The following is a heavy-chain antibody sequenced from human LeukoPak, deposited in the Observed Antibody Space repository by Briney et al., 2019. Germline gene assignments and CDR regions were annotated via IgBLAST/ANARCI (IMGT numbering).Heavy chain of an antibody. CDR2: ISGSGGST. J-gene: IGHJ3*02. V-gene: IGHV3-23*01. D-gene: IGHD3-22*01. Sequence: PGGSLRLSCAASGFTFSSYAMSWVRQAPGKGLEWVSAISGSGGSTYYADSVKGRFTISRDNSKNTLYLQMNSLRAEDTAVYYCAKDYSIRITTIVVVIRAGHDAFDIWGQGTMVTVSS. CDR1: GFTFSSYA. CDR3: AKDYSIRITTIVVVIRAGHDAFDI.